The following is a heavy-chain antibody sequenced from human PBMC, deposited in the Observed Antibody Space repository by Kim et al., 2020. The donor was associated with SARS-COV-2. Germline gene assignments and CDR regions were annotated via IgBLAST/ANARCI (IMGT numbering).Heavy chain of an antibody. CDR2: INWNGGST. Sequence: GGSLRLSCAASGFTFDDYGMSWVRQAPGKGLEWVSGINWNGGSTGYADSVKGRFTISRDNAKNSLHLQMNNLRAEDTALYHCARGIVGVAGYYYYGMDVWGQGTTVTVSS. D-gene: IGHD1-26*01. CDR3: ARGIVGVAGYYYYGMDV. V-gene: IGHV3-20*01. J-gene: IGHJ6*02. CDR1: GFTFDDYG.